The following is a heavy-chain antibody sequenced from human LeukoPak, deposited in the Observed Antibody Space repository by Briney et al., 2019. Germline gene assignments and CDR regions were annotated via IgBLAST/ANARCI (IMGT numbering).Heavy chain of an antibody. V-gene: IGHV4-61*02. J-gene: IGHJ4*02. CDR2: IYTSGST. CDR3: ARVTTGGYYNC. CDR1: GGSISSGSYS. D-gene: IGHD3-22*01. Sequence: SETLSLTCSVSGGSISSGSYSWSWIRQPAGKGLEWIGRIYTSGSTNYNPSLKSRVTMSFDASNNQFFLRLSSVTAADTAVYYCARVTTGGYYNCWGQGTLVTVSS.